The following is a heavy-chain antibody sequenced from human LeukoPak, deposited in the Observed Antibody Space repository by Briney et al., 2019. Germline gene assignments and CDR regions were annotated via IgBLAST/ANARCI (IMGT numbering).Heavy chain of an antibody. D-gene: IGHD3-10*01. CDR3: ARQYYYGSGSYGD. Sequence: SETLSLTCTVSGGSISSSSYYWGWIRQPPGKGLEWIGSIYYSGSTYYNPSLKSRVTISVDTSKNQFSLKLSSVTAADTAVYYCARQYYYGSGSYGDWGQGTLVTVSP. CDR1: GGSISSSSYY. J-gene: IGHJ4*02. CDR2: IYYSGST. V-gene: IGHV4-39*01.